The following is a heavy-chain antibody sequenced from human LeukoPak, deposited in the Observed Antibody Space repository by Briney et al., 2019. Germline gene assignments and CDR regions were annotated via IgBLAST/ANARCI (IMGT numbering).Heavy chain of an antibody. CDR1: GYTFTSYY. Sequence: ASVKVSCKASGYTFTSYYMHWVRQAPGQGLEWMGIINPSGGSTSYAQKFQGRVTMTRDMSTSTVYMELNSLRAEDTAVYYCARDGKRGGTWNWFDPWGRGALVTVSS. CDR2: INPSGGST. CDR3: ARDGKRGGTWNWFDP. J-gene: IGHJ5*02. D-gene: IGHD3-10*01. V-gene: IGHV1-46*01.